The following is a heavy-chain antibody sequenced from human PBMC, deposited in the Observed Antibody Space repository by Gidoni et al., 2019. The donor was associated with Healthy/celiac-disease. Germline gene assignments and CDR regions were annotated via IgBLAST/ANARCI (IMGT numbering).Heavy chain of an antibody. CDR2: IYYSGGT. CDR1: GGSISSSSYY. V-gene: IGHV4-39*07. D-gene: IGHD6-19*01. CDR3: ARDTRIAVAGTGGGMDV. J-gene: IGHJ6*02. Sequence: QLQLQESGPGLVKPSETLSLTCPVSGGSISSSSYYWGWIRQPPGKGLEWIGSIYYSGGTYYNPSLKSRVTISVDTSKNQFSLKLSSVTAADTAVYYCARDTRIAVAGTGGGMDVWGQGTTVTVSS.